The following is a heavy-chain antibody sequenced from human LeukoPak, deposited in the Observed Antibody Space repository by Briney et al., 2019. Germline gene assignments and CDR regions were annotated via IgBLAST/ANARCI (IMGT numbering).Heavy chain of an antibody. V-gene: IGHV3-23*01. CDR3: AEEYGPGSYYYDY. D-gene: IGHD3-10*01. Sequence: GGSLRLSCAASGFTFSTYAMTWVRQAPGKGLEWVSGISASGVSTHYADSVKGRFTISRDNSKNTLYLQMNSLRAEDMAVYYCAEEYGPGSYYYDYWGQGTLVTVSS. CDR1: GFTFSTYA. J-gene: IGHJ4*02. CDR2: ISASGVST.